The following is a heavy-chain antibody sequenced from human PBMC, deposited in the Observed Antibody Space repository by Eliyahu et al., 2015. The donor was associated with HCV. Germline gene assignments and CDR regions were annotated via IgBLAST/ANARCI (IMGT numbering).Heavy chain of an antibody. Sequence: EVQLVDSGGGLVKPGGSLRLSCAASGLTFINAWMSWVRQAPGKGLEWVXXIKXKPDGGTTDXAAPAKGRFAISRDDSKSTVYLQMNDLKTEDTAVYYCARQFCTSGICLNYFDYWGQGVLVAVSS. V-gene: IGHV3-15*01. D-gene: IGHD2-8*01. CDR1: GLTFINAW. J-gene: IGHJ4*02. CDR2: IKXKPDGGTT. CDR3: ARQFCTSGICLNYFDY.